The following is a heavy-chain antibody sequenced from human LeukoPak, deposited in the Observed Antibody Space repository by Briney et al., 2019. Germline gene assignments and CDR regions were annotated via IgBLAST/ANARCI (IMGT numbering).Heavy chain of an antibody. V-gene: IGHV4-39*07. CDR1: GGSISSSSYY. CDR3: ARFTVVTAGIVDY. Sequence: NPSETLSLTCTVSGGSISSSSYYWGWIRQPPGKGLEWIGSIYYSGSTYYNPSLKSRVTISVDTSKNQFSLKLSSVTAADTAVYYCARFTVVTAGIVDYWGQGTLVTVSS. CDR2: IYYSGST. J-gene: IGHJ4*02. D-gene: IGHD4-23*01.